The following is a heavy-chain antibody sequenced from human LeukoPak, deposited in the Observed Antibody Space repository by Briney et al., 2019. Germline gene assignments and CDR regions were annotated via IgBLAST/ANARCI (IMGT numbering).Heavy chain of an antibody. CDR3: ATLAAVTTFLIGSSWFDP. D-gene: IGHD4-17*01. Sequence: ASVKVSCKVSGYTLTELSMHWVRQAPGKGLEWMGGFDPEDGETIYAQKFQGRVTMTEDTSTDTAYMELSSPRSEDTAVYYCATLAAVTTFLIGSSWFDPWGQGTLVTVSS. J-gene: IGHJ5*02. CDR2: FDPEDGET. V-gene: IGHV1-24*01. CDR1: GYTLTELS.